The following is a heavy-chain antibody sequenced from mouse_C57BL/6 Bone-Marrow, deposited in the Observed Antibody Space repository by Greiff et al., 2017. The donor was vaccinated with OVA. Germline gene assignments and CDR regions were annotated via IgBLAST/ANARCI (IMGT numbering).Heavy chain of an antibody. D-gene: IGHD1-1*01. CDR3: EFYYGSSYRYFDF. J-gene: IGHJ1*03. CDR1: GYSFTDYN. V-gene: IGHV1-39*01. CDR2: INPNYGTT. Sequence: VQLQQSGPELVKPGASVKISCKASGYSFTDYNMNWVKQSNGKSLEWIGVINPNYGTTSYNQKFKGKATLTVDQSSSTAYMQLNSLTSEDSAVYYCEFYYGSSYRYFDFWGTGTTVTVSS.